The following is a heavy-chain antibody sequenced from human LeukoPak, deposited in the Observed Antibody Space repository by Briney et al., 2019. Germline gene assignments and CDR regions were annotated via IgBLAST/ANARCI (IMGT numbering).Heavy chain of an antibody. D-gene: IGHD1-1*01. CDR3: ATELERRNFRVGASDI. Sequence: ASVKVSCKASGYTFTSYYIHWVRQAPGQGLEWMGIINPSGGSTSSPQNFQGRVTMTRDTSTSTVYMELSSLRSEDTAVYYCATELERRNFRVGASDIWGQGTMVTVSS. CDR2: INPSGGST. CDR1: GYTFTSYY. V-gene: IGHV1-46*01. J-gene: IGHJ3*02.